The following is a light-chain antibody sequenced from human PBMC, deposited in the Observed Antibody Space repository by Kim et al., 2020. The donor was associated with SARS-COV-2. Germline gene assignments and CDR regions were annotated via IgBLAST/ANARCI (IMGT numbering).Light chain of an antibody. CDR2: SNN. V-gene: IGLV1-44*01. Sequence: GQRVTISCSGSSSNIGSNTVNWYQQLPGTASKLLIYSNNQRPSGVPDRFAGSKSGTSASLAISGLQSEDEADYHCAAWDDSLNGWVFGGGTKLTVL. CDR1: SSNIGSNT. CDR3: AAWDDSLNGWV. J-gene: IGLJ3*02.